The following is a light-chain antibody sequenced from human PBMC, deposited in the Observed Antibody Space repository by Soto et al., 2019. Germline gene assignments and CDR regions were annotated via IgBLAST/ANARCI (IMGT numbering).Light chain of an antibody. CDR1: QSVDNNY. V-gene: IGKV3-20*01. Sequence: EIVLTQSPHTLSLSPGERATLSCRASQSVDNNYLAWYQQKPGQAPRLLIYGVSTRAPGIPDRFSGSGSGTDFTITISRLGPEDFAVYYCQKYGSSPFLYTFGQGTKLEI. CDR3: QKYGSSPFLYT. J-gene: IGKJ2*01. CDR2: GVS.